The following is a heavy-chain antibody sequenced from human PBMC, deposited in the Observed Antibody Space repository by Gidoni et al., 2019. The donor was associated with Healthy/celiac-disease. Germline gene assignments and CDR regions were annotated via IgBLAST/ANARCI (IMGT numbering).Heavy chain of an antibody. CDR1: GGSINSRCYY. CDR2: LYYSGSN. D-gene: IGHD6-19*01. J-gene: IGHJ5*02. Sequence: HLQLQASGPGLVEPSETLSLPCPVSGGSINSRCYYWGWIRPPPGKGLEWIGGLYYSGSNYYNPSLKSRVTISVDTSKNQFSLKLSSVTAADTAVYYCARVGSSGWSEYNWFDPWGQGTLVTVSS. V-gene: IGHV4-39*01. CDR3: ARVGSSGWSEYNWFDP.